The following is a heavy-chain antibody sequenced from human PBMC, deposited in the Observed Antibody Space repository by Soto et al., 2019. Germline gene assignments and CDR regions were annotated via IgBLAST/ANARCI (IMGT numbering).Heavy chain of an antibody. V-gene: IGHV3-23*01. D-gene: IGHD4-4*01. CDR2: ISGSGGST. CDR1: GFTFSSYA. J-gene: IGHJ4*02. CDR3: ASSKDGYSFDY. Sequence: GGSLRLSCAASGFTFSSYAMSWVPQAPGKGLEWVSAISGSGGSTYYADSVKGRFTISRDNSKNTLYLQMGSLRAEDMAVYYCASSKDGYSFDYWGPGTLVTVSS.